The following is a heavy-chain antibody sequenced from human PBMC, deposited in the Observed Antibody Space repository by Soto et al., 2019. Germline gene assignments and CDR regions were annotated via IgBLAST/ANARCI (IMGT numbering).Heavy chain of an antibody. J-gene: IGHJ6*02. CDR3: AREQRYCSSTSCKGMGV. CDR2: INPNSGGT. Sequence: GASVKVSCKASGGTFSSYAISWVRQAPGQGLEWMGWINPNSGGTNYAQKFQGWVTMTRDTSISTAYMELSRLRSDDTAVYYCAREQRYCSSTSCKGMGVWGQGTTVTVSS. V-gene: IGHV1-2*04. D-gene: IGHD2-2*01. CDR1: GGTFSSYA.